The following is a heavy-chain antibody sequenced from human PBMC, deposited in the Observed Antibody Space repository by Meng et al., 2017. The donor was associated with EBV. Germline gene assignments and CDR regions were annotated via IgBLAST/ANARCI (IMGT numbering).Heavy chain of an antibody. CDR3: AHIIAARPFDY. J-gene: IGHJ4*02. V-gene: IGHV2-5*02. D-gene: IGHD6-6*01. CDR1: GFSLSTRGVG. CDR2: IYWDDDK. Sequence: QITLEESGPTPVKPTQTLTLTCTLSGFSLSTRGVGVGWIRQPPGKALEWLALIYWDDDKRYSPSLKSRLTITKDTSKNQVVLTMTNMDPVDAATYYCAHIIAARPFDYWGQGTLVTVSS.